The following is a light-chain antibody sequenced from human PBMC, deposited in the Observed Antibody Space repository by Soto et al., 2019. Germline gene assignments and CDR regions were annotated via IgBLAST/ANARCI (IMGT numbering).Light chain of an antibody. J-gene: IGKJ5*01. Sequence: DIVMTQSPDSLAVSLGERATINCKSSQGVLYSSNNKNYLAWYQQKPGQPPKLLIYWASTRESGVPDRFSGSGSGTDFTLTISSLQAEDVAVYYCQQYYSTPPLFGQGTRLEI. V-gene: IGKV4-1*01. CDR1: QGVLYSSNNKNY. CDR2: WAS. CDR3: QQYYSTPPL.